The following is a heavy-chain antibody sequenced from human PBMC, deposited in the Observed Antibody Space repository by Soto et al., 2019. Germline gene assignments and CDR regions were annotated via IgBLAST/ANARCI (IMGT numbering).Heavy chain of an antibody. Sequence: PSETLSLTCTVSGGSISSGGYYWSWIRQHPGKGLEWIGYIYYSGSTYYNPSLKSRVTISVDTSKNQFSLKLSSVTAADTAVYYCAREGNYYDSSGSSNWFDPWGQGTLVTVSS. J-gene: IGHJ5*02. CDR2: IYYSGST. CDR1: GGSISSGGYY. CDR3: AREGNYYDSSGSSNWFDP. D-gene: IGHD3-22*01. V-gene: IGHV4-31*03.